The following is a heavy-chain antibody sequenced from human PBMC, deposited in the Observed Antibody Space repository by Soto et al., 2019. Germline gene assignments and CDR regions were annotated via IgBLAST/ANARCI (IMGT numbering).Heavy chain of an antibody. Sequence: QVQLVESGGGVVQPGRSLRLSCAASGFTFSSFAMHWVRQAPGKGLEWLAVISSDVVNSYYAEAVKGRFTISRDNSKNTLYLEMKSLRHEDTAVYYCARGGAWPPGGLGYWGQGTLVTVSS. D-gene: IGHD3-16*01. V-gene: IGHV3-30-3*01. CDR3: ARGGAWPPGGLGY. CDR1: GFTFSSFA. CDR2: ISSDVVNS. J-gene: IGHJ4*02.